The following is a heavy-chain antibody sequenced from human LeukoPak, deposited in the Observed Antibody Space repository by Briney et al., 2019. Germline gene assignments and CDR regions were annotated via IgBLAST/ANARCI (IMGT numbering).Heavy chain of an antibody. Sequence: PGGSLRLSCAASGFSFTSYAMSWVRQAPGKGLDWVSGISGSGTTIYYADSAKGRFTISRDNSKNTLYLQMNSLRAEDTAVYYCAKEIIHQWLVPLDAFDIWGQGTMVTVSS. J-gene: IGHJ3*02. CDR2: ISGSGTTI. V-gene: IGHV3-23*01. CDR3: AKEIIHQWLVPLDAFDI. D-gene: IGHD6-19*01. CDR1: GFSFTSYA.